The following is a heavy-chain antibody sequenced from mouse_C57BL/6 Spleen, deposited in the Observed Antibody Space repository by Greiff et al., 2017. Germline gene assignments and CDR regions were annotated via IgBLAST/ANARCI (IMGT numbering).Heavy chain of an antibody. Sequence: QVQLKESGAELVQPGASVKISCKASGYAFSSYWMNWVQQRPGKGLEWIGQIYPGDGDTNYNGKFKGKARLTADKSSSTAYMQLSSRTSEDSAVYFCARSGYYGSPLVDWSQGTTLTVSS. CDR3: ARSGYYGSPLVD. D-gene: IGHD1-1*01. CDR2: IYPGDGDT. V-gene: IGHV1-80*01. CDR1: GYAFSSYW. J-gene: IGHJ2*01.